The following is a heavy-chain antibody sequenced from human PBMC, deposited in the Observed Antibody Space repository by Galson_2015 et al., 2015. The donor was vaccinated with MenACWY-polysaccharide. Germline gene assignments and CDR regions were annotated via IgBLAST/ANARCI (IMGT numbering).Heavy chain of an antibody. D-gene: IGHD1-1*01. V-gene: IGHV3-33*01. CDR3: ARGVQLERKGRGDWFDP. CDR1: GFTFSNYG. Sequence: SLRLSCEASGFTFSNYGMHWVRQAPGKGLEWVALIWNDGNNKNYVDSVKGRFTISRDNSKNTLYLQMNSLRVEDTAVYYCARGVQLERKGRGDWFDPWGQGTLVTVSS. J-gene: IGHJ5*02. CDR2: IWNDGNNK.